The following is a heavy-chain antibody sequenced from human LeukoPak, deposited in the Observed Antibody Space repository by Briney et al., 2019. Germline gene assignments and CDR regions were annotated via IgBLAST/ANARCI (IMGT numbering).Heavy chain of an antibody. CDR2: IYYSGST. CDR3: ARGHNYGRLWDY. CDR1: GGSNSSYY. Sequence: SETLSLTCTVSGGSNSSYYWSWIRQPPGKGLEWIGYIYYSGSTNYNPSLKSRVTISVDTSKNQFSLKLSSVTAADTAVYYCARGHNYGRLWDYWGQGTLVTVSS. J-gene: IGHJ4*02. D-gene: IGHD5-18*01. V-gene: IGHV4-59*01.